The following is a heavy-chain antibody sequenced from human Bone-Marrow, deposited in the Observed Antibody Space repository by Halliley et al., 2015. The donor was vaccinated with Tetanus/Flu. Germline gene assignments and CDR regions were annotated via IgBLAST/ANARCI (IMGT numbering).Heavy chain of an antibody. CDR3: ARDQRVGIQYGSGSYLRH. D-gene: IGHD3-10*01. CDR2: IDGTGNPI. Sequence: YIDGTGNPIYYADSVKGRFTVSRENAINSLYLQMSSLRDEDTAVYYCARDQRVGIQYGSGSYLRHWGQGILVTVSS. V-gene: IGHV3-48*02. J-gene: IGHJ4*02.